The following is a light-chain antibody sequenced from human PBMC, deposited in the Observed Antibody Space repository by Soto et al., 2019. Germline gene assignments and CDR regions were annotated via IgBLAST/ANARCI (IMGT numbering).Light chain of an antibody. J-gene: IGKJ4*01. CDR2: GAS. Sequence: EIVMTQSPATLSVSPGERATLSCRASQSISSILAWYQQKPGQAPRLLIYGASTRATGIPARFSGSGSGTEFTLTISSLQSEDFAVYYCQQYHDWPLTCGGGTEVEIK. CDR3: QQYHDWPLT. CDR1: QSISSI. V-gene: IGKV3-15*01.